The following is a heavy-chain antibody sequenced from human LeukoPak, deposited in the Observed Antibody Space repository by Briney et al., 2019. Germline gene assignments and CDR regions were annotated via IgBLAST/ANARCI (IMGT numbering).Heavy chain of an antibody. CDR2: ISSSAAYI. CDR3: ARSLLGSCTGSTCYIDYYGMDV. Sequence: PGGSLRLSCAASGFIFSTYSMNWVRQAPGKGLEWVSSISSSAAYIFYADSLKGRFTISRDNAKNSLYLQMNSLRAEDTAVYYCARSLLGSCTGSTCYIDYYGMDVWGQGTTVTVSS. D-gene: IGHD2-15*01. J-gene: IGHJ6*02. CDR1: GFIFSTYS. V-gene: IGHV3-21*01.